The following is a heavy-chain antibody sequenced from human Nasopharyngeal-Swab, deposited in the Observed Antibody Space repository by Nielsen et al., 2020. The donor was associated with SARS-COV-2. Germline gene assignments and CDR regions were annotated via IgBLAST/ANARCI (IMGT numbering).Heavy chain of an antibody. D-gene: IGHD2-21*02. CDR3: AKSQHIVVVTAMPS. CDR1: GFTFSSYE. Sequence: GGSLRLSCAASGFTFSSYEMNWVRQAPGKGLEWVSYISSSGSTIYYADSVKGRFTISRDNSKNTLYLQMNSLRAEDTAVYYCAKSQHIVVVTAMPSWGQGTLVTVSS. J-gene: IGHJ4*02. CDR2: ISSSGSTI. V-gene: IGHV3-48*03.